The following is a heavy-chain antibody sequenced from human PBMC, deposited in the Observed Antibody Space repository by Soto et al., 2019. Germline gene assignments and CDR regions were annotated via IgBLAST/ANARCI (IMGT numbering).Heavy chain of an antibody. Sequence: EVQLLESGGGLVQPGGSLRLSCAASGFTFSSYTMNWVRRAPGKGLEWVSGINSGGRTYYADSVKGRFTISRDDSKNTLYLQIISLRAEDTAVYYCAKDRRPDGVWDFDYWGQGTLVTVSS. CDR3: AKDRRPDGVWDFDY. J-gene: IGHJ4*02. CDR1: GFTFSSYT. CDR2: INSGGRT. D-gene: IGHD4-17*01. V-gene: IGHV3-23*01.